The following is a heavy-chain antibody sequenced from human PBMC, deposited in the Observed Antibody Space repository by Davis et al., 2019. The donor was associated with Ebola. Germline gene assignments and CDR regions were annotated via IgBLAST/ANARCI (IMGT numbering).Heavy chain of an antibody. CDR1: GGSISSSSYY. V-gene: IGHV4-61*05. Sequence: MPSETLSLTCTVSGGSISSSSYYWSWIRQPPGKGLEWIGYIYYSGSTNYNPSLKSRVTISVDTSKNQFSLKLSSVTAADTAVYYCARQGMGDYVSLGYWGQGTLVTVSS. CDR2: IYYSGST. CDR3: ARQGMGDYVSLGY. D-gene: IGHD4-17*01. J-gene: IGHJ4*02.